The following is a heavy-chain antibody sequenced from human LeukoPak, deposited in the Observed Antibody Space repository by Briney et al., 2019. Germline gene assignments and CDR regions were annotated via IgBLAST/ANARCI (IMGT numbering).Heavy chain of an antibody. CDR2: IYYSGST. D-gene: IGHD5-18*01. Sequence: SSETLSPTCTVSGGSISSSSYYWGWIRQPPGKGLEWIGSIYYSGSTYYNPSLKSRVTISVDTSKNQFSLKLSSVTAADTAVYYCARQGTWIQLWYNWFDPWGQGTLVTVSS. CDR3: ARQGTWIQLWYNWFDP. V-gene: IGHV4-39*01. CDR1: GGSISSSSYY. J-gene: IGHJ5*02.